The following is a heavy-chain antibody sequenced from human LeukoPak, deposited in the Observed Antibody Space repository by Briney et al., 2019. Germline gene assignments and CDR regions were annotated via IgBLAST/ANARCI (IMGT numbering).Heavy chain of an antibody. CDR3: ATDPFDYDIRRPYYYHYGMDV. CDR2: FDPEDGET. CDR1: GYTLTELS. J-gene: IGHJ6*02. D-gene: IGHD3-9*01. Sequence: GASVKVSCKVSGYTLTELSMHWVQQAPGKGLEWMGGFDPEDGETIYAQKFQGRVTMTEDTSTDTAYMELSSLRSEDTAVYYCATDPFDYDIRRPYYYHYGMDVWGQGTTVTVSS. V-gene: IGHV1-24*01.